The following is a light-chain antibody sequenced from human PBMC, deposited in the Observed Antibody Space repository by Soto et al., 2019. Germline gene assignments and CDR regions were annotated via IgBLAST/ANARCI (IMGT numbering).Light chain of an antibody. CDR1: QSISSW. V-gene: IGKV1-5*01. CDR2: DAS. CDR3: QQYTGT. J-gene: IGKJ1*01. Sequence: DIQMTQSPSTLSASVGDRVTITCRASQSISSWLAWYQQKPGKAPKLLIYDASSLESGVPSRFSGSGSGTEFPLTLSSLQPDDFATYYCQQYTGTFGQGTKVEIK.